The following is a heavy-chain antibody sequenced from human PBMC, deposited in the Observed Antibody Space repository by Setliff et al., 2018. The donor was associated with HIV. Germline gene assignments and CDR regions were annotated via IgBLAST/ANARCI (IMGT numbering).Heavy chain of an antibody. Sequence: TLSLTCTVSGVSINSVLYSWTWIRQLPGKGLEWIGYIYYSGNTYYNPSPKSRLTISLETSKNQFSLKLSSVTAADTAVYYCAGGFRDDIVVVSGRPRTWLDPWGQGTLVTVSS. J-gene: IGHJ5*02. V-gene: IGHV4-31*03. CDR1: GVSINSVLYS. CDR2: IYYSGNT. CDR3: AGGFRDDIVVVSGRPRTWLDP. D-gene: IGHD2-2*01.